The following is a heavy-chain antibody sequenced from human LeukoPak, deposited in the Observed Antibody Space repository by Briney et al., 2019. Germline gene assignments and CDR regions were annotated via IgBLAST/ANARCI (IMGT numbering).Heavy chain of an antibody. CDR3: ASLPYSSSSLVRN. J-gene: IGHJ4*02. D-gene: IGHD6-6*01. CDR2: IYYSGST. CDR1: GGSISSSSYY. Sequence: SETLSLTCTVSGGSISSSSYYWGWIRQPPGKGLEWIGSIYYSGSTYYNPSLKSRVTISVDTSKNQFSLKLSSVTAADTAVYYCASLPYSSSSLVRNWGQGTLVTVSS. V-gene: IGHV4-39*01.